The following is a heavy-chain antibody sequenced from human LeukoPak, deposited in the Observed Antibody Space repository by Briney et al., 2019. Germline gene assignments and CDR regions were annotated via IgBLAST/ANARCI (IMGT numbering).Heavy chain of an antibody. CDR3: ARADCSGGSCYSAYYYYMDV. V-gene: IGHV1-18*01. CDR1: GYTFTSYG. CDR2: INAYNGNT. Sequence: GASVKVSCKASGYTFTSYGISWVRQAPGQGLEWMGWINAYNGNTHYAQKLQGRVTMPTDTSTSRDYMELRVLRSDETAVYYCARADCSGGSCYSAYYYYMDVWGKGTTVTVSS. D-gene: IGHD2-15*01. J-gene: IGHJ6*03.